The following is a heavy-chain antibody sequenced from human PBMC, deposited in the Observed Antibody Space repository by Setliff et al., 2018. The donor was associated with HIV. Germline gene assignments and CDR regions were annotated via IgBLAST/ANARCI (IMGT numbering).Heavy chain of an antibody. J-gene: IGHJ4*02. V-gene: IGHV1-69*10. CDR3: ARDGDGYNRNYYFDY. D-gene: IGHD5-12*01. Sequence: SVKVSCKASGGTFSSYAISWVRQAPGQGLEWMGGIIPILGIANYAQKFQGRVTITADKSTSTAYMELSSLRSEDTAVYYCARDGDGYNRNYYFDYWGQGTLVTVSS. CDR2: IIPILGIA. CDR1: GGTFSSYA.